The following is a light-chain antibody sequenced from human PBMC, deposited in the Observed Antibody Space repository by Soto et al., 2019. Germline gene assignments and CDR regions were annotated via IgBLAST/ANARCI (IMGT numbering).Light chain of an antibody. Sequence: SYELTQPPSVSVAPGQTANITCAGNNIGSYRVHWYQQKPGQAPVLVVYDDSDRPSGIPERFSGSNSGNTATLTISRVEAGDEADYYCQVWDSSSEHHVVFGGGTKLTVL. CDR3: QVWDSSSEHHVV. J-gene: IGLJ2*01. CDR1: NIGSYR. V-gene: IGLV3-21*02. CDR2: DDS.